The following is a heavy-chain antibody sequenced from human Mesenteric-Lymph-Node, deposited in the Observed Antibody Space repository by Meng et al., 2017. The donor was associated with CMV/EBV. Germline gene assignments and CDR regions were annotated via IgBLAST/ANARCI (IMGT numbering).Heavy chain of an antibody. Sequence: VRLPQLRAGLLKPSDTLSLTCAVYGGSFSGYYWSWIRQPPGKGLEWIGEINHSGSTNYNPSLKSRVTISVDTSKNQFSLKLSSVTAADTAVYYCSRHQRWLKSEGGFNYWGQGTLVTVSS. CDR1: GGSFSGYY. CDR2: INHSGST. J-gene: IGHJ4*02. D-gene: IGHD4-23*01. V-gene: IGHV4-34*01. CDR3: SRHQRWLKSEGGFNY.